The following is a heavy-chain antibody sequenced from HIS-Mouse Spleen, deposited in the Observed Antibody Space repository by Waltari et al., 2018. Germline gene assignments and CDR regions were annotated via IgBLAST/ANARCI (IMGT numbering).Heavy chain of an antibody. Sequence: EVQLVESVGGLVQPGGSLRLSWAASGFTGSGHCLSSARPATGKGLEWVSVIYSGGSTYYADSVKGRFTISRDNSKNTLYLQMNSLRAEDTAVYYCARGQLGPLQSLAFDIWGQGTMVTVSS. J-gene: IGHJ3*02. V-gene: IGHV3-66*01. CDR3: ARGQLGPLQSLAFDI. CDR1: GFTGSGHC. D-gene: IGHD1-1*01. CDR2: IYSGGST.